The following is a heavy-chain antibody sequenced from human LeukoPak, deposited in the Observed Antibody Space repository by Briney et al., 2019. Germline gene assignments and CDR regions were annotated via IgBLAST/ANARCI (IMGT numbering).Heavy chain of an antibody. Sequence: SGGSLRLSCAASGFTFSSYAMHWVRQAPGKGLEWVAVISYDGSNKYYADSVKGRFTISRDNSKNTLYLQMNSLRAEDTAVYYCARDTSFSMVRGVIMDYWGQGTLVTVSS. J-gene: IGHJ4*02. D-gene: IGHD3-10*01. CDR3: ARDTSFSMVRGVIMDY. CDR1: GFTFSSYA. CDR2: ISYDGSNK. V-gene: IGHV3-30*04.